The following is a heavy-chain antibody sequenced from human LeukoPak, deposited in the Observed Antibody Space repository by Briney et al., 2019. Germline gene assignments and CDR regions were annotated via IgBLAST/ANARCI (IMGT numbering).Heavy chain of an antibody. CDR3: ARGPMLAYCGGDCYYDAFDI. Sequence: PGGSLRLSCAASGFTFSSYAMHWVRQAPGKGLEWVAVISYDGSNKYYADSVKGRFTISRDNSKNTLYLQMNSLRAEDTAVYYCARGPMLAYCGGDCYYDAFDIWGQGTMVTVSS. V-gene: IGHV3-30-3*01. J-gene: IGHJ3*02. CDR2: ISYDGSNK. D-gene: IGHD2-21*02. CDR1: GFTFSSYA.